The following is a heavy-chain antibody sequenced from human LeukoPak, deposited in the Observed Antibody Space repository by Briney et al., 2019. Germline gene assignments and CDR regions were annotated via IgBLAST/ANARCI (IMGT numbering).Heavy chain of an antibody. D-gene: IGHD2-2*01. J-gene: IGHJ4*02. V-gene: IGHV1-18*01. CDR2: ISAYNGNT. CDR1: GYTFTSYG. Sequence: AASVKVSCKASGYTFTSYGISWVRQAPGQGLEWMGWISAYNGNTNYAQKLQGRVTMTTDTSTSTAYMELRSLRSDDTAVYYCARDLGGYCSSTSCYLGYWGQGTLVTVSS. CDR3: ARDLGGYCSSTSCYLGY.